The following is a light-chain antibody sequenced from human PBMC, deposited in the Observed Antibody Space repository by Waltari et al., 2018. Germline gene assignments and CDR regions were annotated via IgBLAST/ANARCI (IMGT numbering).Light chain of an antibody. Sequence: IQMTQSPSTLSASVGDRVTIACRASQSISTCLAWYQQKPGKAPNLLIYKASNLESGVPSRFSGSGSGTEFTLTISSLQPDDYATYYCQQYNDYSRGTFGQGTKVEIK. CDR3: QQYNDYSRGT. CDR1: QSISTC. CDR2: KAS. V-gene: IGKV1-5*03. J-gene: IGKJ1*01.